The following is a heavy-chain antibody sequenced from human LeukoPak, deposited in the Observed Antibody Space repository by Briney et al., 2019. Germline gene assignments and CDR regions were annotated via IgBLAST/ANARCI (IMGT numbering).Heavy chain of an antibody. V-gene: IGHV3-23*01. D-gene: IGHD3-10*01. CDR2: SSGSGVST. Sequence: GGSLRLSCAASGFTFSSYAMSWVRQAPGKGLEWVSASSGSGVSTYYADSVKGRVTISRDNSNNTLYLQMNSLRAEDTAVYYCAKDLPGRRITMVRGVDDAFDIWGQGTMVTVSS. J-gene: IGHJ3*02. CDR3: AKDLPGRRITMVRGVDDAFDI. CDR1: GFTFSSYA.